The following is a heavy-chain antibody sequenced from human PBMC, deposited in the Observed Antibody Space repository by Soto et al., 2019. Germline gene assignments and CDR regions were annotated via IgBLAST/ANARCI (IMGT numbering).Heavy chain of an antibody. CDR3: AKDRQGYCINTSCYYFH. D-gene: IGHD2-2*01. Sequence: QVQLVESGGGVVQPGRSLRLSCAASGFTFSTSGMHWVRQTPGRGLEWVAVISYDGSNTNYADSVKGRFTISRDNSKNTLYLQMNSLRVEDAAVYYCAKDRQGYCINTSCYYFHWGQGTLVSVSS. J-gene: IGHJ1*01. CDR1: GFTFSTSG. CDR2: ISYDGSNT. V-gene: IGHV3-30*18.